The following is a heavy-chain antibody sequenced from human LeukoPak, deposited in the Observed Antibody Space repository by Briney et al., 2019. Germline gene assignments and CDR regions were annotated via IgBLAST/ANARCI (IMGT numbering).Heavy chain of an antibody. CDR1: GFTFSSYE. V-gene: IGHV3-48*03. D-gene: IGHD2-15*01. CDR3: ARVGDYYYYYMDV. J-gene: IGHJ6*03. CDR2: ISGSAYSI. Sequence: GGSLRLSCAASGFTFSSYEMNWVRQAPGKGLEWVSYISGSAYSIYYADSVKGRFTISRDNAKNSLYLQMNSLRAEDTAVYYCARVGDYYYYYMDVWGKGTTVTISS.